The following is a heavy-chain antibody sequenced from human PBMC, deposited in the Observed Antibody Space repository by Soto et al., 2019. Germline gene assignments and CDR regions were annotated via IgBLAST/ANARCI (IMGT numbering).Heavy chain of an antibody. V-gene: IGHV1-46*01. CDR2: IKPEDGTT. CDR3: ARERDFGAVSDDL. Sequence: QVQLVQSGAEVKKPGASVKVSCEASGFIFTRFYIHWVRQAPGQGPVWLGIIKPEDGTTYYAQSFQGRLISTSDTSTSTVYMEMSGLTSEDTAVYYCARERDFGAVSDDLWGQGTLVTVSS. CDR1: GFIFTRFY. D-gene: IGHD6-19*01. J-gene: IGHJ5*02.